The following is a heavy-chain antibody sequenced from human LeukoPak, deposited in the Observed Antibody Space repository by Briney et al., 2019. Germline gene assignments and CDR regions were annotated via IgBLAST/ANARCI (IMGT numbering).Heavy chain of an antibody. CDR1: GFTFSSYA. V-gene: IGHV3-23*01. D-gene: IGHD3-22*01. CDR3: AKDLYNYYDSSGYYRGCFDT. J-gene: IGHJ3*02. Sequence: GGSLRLSCAASGFTFSSYAMSWVRQAPGKGLEWVSAISGSGGSTYYADSVKGRFTISRDNSKNTLYLQMNSLRAEDTAVYYCAKDLYNYYDSSGYYRGCFDTWGQGTMVTVSS. CDR2: ISGSGGST.